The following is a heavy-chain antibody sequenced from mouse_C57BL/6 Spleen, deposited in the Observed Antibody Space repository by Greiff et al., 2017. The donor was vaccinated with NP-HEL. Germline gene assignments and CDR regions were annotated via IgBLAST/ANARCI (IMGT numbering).Heavy chain of an antibody. V-gene: IGHV1-50*01. CDR1: GYTFTSYW. CDR3: ARRYDEGGPYAMDY. D-gene: IGHD2-12*01. J-gene: IGHJ4*01. CDR2: IDPSDSYT. Sequence: VQLQQPGAELVKPGASVKLSCKASGYTFTSYWMQWVKQRPGQGLEWIGEIDPSDSYTNYNQKFKGKATLTVDTSSSTAYMQLSSLTSEDSAVYYCARRYDEGGPYAMDYWGQGTSVTVSS.